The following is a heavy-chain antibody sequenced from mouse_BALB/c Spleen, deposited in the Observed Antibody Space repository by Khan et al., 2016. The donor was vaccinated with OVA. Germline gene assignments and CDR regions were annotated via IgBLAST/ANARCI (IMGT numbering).Heavy chain of an antibody. CDR3: ARGNYYGYAFDY. CDR1: GYSITSNYA. D-gene: IGHD1-1*01. Sequence: EVQLQESGPGLVKPSQSLSLTCTVNGYSITSNYAWNWIRQFPGNKLEWMGYIRYSGSTNYNPSLKSRLSITRATSKNQFVLRLHSVTTEDSATYYCARGNYYGYAFDYWGQGTSVTISS. J-gene: IGHJ4*01. V-gene: IGHV3-2*02. CDR2: IRYSGST.